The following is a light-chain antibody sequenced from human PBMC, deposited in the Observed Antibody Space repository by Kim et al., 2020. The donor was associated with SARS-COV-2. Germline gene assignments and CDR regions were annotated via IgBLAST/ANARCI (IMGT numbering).Light chain of an antibody. CDR3: QAWDSSTASVV. J-gene: IGLJ2*01. V-gene: IGLV3-1*01. CDR1: KLGGEY. Sequence: PGQTASITWSGDKLGGEYACWCQQKPGQSPVLVIYQDSKRPSGIPERFSGSNSGNTATLTISGTQAMDEADYYCQAWDSSTASVVFGGGTQLTVL. CDR2: QDS.